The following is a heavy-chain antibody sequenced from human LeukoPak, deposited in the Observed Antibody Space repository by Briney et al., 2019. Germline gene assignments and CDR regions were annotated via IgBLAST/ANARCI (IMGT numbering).Heavy chain of an antibody. CDR2: INHSGST. CDR1: GGSFSGYY. CDR3: ARGWVTMVRGVTGAFDI. J-gene: IGHJ3*02. Sequence: PSETLSLTCAVYGGSFSGYYWSWIRQPPGKGLEWIGEINHSGSTNYSPSLKSRVTISVDTSKNQFSLKLSSVTAADTAVYYCARGWVTMVRGVTGAFDIWGQGTMVTVSS. D-gene: IGHD3-10*01. V-gene: IGHV4-34*01.